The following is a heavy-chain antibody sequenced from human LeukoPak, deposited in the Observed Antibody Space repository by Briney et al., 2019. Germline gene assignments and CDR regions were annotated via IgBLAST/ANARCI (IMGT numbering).Heavy chain of an antibody. D-gene: IGHD6-19*01. Sequence: HPSETLSLTCTVSGGSISSYYWTWIRQSAGKGLEWIGRMYTSGSTKYSPSFESRVTMSGDASKNQFSLRLNSVTVADTAIYYCARIYSRGWSLDYWGPGTLVTVSS. CDR2: MYTSGST. CDR1: GGSISSYY. CDR3: ARIYSRGWSLDY. J-gene: IGHJ4*02. V-gene: IGHV4-4*07.